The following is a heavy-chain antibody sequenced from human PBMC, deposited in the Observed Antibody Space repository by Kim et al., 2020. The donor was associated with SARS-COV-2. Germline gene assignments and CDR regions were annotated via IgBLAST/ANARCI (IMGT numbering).Heavy chain of an antibody. J-gene: IGHJ4*02. D-gene: IGHD3-3*01. CDR3: AMQRDWRIDS. CDR2: TYYTSQWFY. V-gene: IGHV6-1*01. CDR1: GDSVSSNVAA. Sequence: SQTLSLTCAISGDSVSSNVAAWNWIRLSPSRGLEWLGRTYYTSQWFYNYDVSVKGRININPDTATNRFSLQLNSVTPEDTGVYYCAMQRDWRIDSWGQGT.